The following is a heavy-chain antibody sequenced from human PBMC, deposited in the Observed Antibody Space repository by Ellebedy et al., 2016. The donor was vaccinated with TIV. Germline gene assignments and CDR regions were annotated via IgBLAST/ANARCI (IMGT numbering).Heavy chain of an antibody. Sequence: GESLKISCAASGFIISGDWMSWVRQAPGKGLEWVAHINPDGSAEYYVDSVKGRFTISRDNAKRSLFLQMNSLSAEDTAVYYCARLIGGTCQCAFDIWGQGTMVTVSS. V-gene: IGHV3-7*01. CDR3: ARLIGGTCQCAFDI. CDR1: GFIISGDW. CDR2: INPDGSAE. J-gene: IGHJ3*02. D-gene: IGHD2-15*01.